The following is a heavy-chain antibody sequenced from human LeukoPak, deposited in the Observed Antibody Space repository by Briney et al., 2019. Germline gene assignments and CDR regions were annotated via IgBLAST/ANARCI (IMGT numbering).Heavy chain of an antibody. J-gene: IGHJ4*02. V-gene: IGHV3-73*01. CDR2: IRSKANSYAT. Sequence: GGSLKLSCAASGFTFSGSAMHWVRQASGKGLEWVGRIRSKANSYATAYAASVKGRFTISRDDSKNTAYLQMNSLKTEDTAVYYCAPSYYDSSGLFGYWGQGTLVTVSS. CDR3: APSYYDSSGLFGY. CDR1: GFTFSGSA. D-gene: IGHD3-22*01.